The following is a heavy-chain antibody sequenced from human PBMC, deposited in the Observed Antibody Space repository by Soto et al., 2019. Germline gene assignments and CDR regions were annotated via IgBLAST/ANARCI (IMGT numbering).Heavy chain of an antibody. Sequence: QVQLVQSGAEVKKPGSSVKVSCKASGGTFSSYTISWVRQAPGQGLEWMGRIIPILGIANYAQKFQGRVTITAEKSTSTAYMELSILRSEDTAVYYCARLDYGGNFGEFDYWGQGTLVTVSS. J-gene: IGHJ4*02. CDR1: GGTFSSYT. V-gene: IGHV1-69*02. CDR3: ARLDYGGNFGEFDY. D-gene: IGHD4-17*01. CDR2: IIPILGIA.